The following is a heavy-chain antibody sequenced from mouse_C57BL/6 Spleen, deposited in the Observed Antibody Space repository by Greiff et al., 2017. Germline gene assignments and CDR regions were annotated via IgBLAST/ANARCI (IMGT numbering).Heavy chain of an antibody. V-gene: IGHV5-9-1*02. CDR3: TREGPLYAMDY. Sequence: EVKVVESGEGLVKPGGSLKLSCAASGFTFSSYAMSWVRQTPEKRLEWVAYISSGGDYIYYADTVKGRFTISRDNARNTLSLQMSSLKSEDTAMYYCTREGPLYAMDYWGQGTSVTVSS. CDR2: ISSGGDYI. CDR1: GFTFSSYA. J-gene: IGHJ4*01. D-gene: IGHD3-3*01.